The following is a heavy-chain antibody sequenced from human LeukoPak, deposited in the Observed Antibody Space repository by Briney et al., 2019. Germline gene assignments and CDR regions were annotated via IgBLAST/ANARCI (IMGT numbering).Heavy chain of an antibody. J-gene: IGHJ4*02. CDR1: GFTINNYG. Sequence: PGGSLRLSCASSGFTINNYGMSWVRQAPGKGLEWVSTISRGGVTTYYADSVKGRFTISRDNSKNTVYLQMNRLRAEDTAIYYCAKRAIDSSGYDYYFDYWGQGTLVTVSS. V-gene: IGHV3-23*01. CDR2: ISRGGVTT. D-gene: IGHD3-22*01. CDR3: AKRAIDSSGYDYYFDY.